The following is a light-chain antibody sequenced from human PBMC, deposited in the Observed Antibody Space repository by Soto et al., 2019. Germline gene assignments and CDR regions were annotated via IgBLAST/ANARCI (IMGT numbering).Light chain of an antibody. CDR2: DAS. CDR3: QKSYSTPPIT. V-gene: IGKV1-39*01. CDR1: QDTSNY. J-gene: IGKJ5*01. Sequence: DIQMTQSPSSLSASVGDRVTITCQASQDTSNYLNWYQQKPGKAPKLLIYDASNLETGVPSRFSGSGSGTDFTLTISSLQPEDFATYYCQKSYSTPPITFGQGTRLEIK.